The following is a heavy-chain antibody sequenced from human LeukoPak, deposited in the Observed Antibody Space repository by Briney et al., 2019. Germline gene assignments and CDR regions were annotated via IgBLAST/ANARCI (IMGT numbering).Heavy chain of an antibody. V-gene: IGHV4-4*07. D-gene: IGHD2-2*02. Sequence: ASETLSLTCTVSGGSISSYYWSWIRQPAGKGLEWIGRIYTSGSTNYNPSLKSRVTISVDTSKNQFSLKLSSVTAADTAVYYCARGQYCSSTSCYTLRIHRNWFDPWGQGTLVTVSS. CDR1: GGSISSYY. J-gene: IGHJ5*02. CDR3: ARGQYCSSTSCYTLRIHRNWFDP. CDR2: IYTSGST.